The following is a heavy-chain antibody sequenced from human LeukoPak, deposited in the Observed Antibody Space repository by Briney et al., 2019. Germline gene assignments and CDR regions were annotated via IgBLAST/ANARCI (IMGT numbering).Heavy chain of an antibody. CDR2: IIPMFGTA. Sequence: SVKVSCEASGGTFSNYAISWVRQAPGQGLKWLGGIIPMFGTAKYAQKFQGRVTITTDESTSTAYMELSSLRSEDTAVYYCASMASDYSNYYYYMDVWGKGTTVTVSS. V-gene: IGHV1-69*05. J-gene: IGHJ6*03. CDR3: ASMASDYSNYYYYMDV. CDR1: GGTFSNYA. D-gene: IGHD4-11*01.